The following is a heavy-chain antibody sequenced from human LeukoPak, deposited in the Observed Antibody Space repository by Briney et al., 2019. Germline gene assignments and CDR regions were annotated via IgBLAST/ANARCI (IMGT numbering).Heavy chain of an antibody. Sequence: GGSLRPSCAVSGFTFSSYAMHWVRQAPGKGLEWVAVISYDGSNKYYADSVKGRFTISRDNSKNTLYLQMNSLRAEDTAVYYCARDSSLWFVGGDVDYWGQGTLVTVSS. V-gene: IGHV3-30*04. J-gene: IGHJ4*02. CDR1: GFTFSSYA. CDR2: ISYDGSNK. CDR3: ARDSSLWFVGGDVDY. D-gene: IGHD3-10*01.